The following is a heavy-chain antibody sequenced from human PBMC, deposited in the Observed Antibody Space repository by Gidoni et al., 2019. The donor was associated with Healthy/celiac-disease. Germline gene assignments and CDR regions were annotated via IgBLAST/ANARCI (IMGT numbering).Heavy chain of an antibody. V-gene: IGHV1-46*03. J-gene: IGHJ5*02. D-gene: IGHD2-15*01. CDR3: AIGYCSGGSCSNWFDP. CDR1: GYTFPSYY. CDR2: INPSGGST. Sequence: QFQLVLSGAELKKPGASVKVSCKASGYTFPSYYMHWVRQSPGQGLEWLGIINPSGGSTSYAQKFQGRVTMTRDTSTSTVYMELSSLRSEDTAVYYCAIGYCSGGSCSNWFDPWGQGTLVTVSS.